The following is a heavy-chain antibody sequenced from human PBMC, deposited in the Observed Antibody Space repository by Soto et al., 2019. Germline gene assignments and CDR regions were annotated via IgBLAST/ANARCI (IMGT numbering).Heavy chain of an antibody. D-gene: IGHD6-13*01. CDR3: ATHSSSWIYYFDY. J-gene: IGHJ4*02. CDR1: GYTFTSYY. CDR2: INPSGGST. Sequence: QVQLVQSGAEVKKPGASVKVSCKASGYTFTSYYMHWVRQAPGQGLEWMGIINPSGGSTSYAQKFQGRVTMTRDTSTSTVYMELSSLSSEDTAVYYCATHSSSWIYYFDYWGQGTLVTVSS. V-gene: IGHV1-46*01.